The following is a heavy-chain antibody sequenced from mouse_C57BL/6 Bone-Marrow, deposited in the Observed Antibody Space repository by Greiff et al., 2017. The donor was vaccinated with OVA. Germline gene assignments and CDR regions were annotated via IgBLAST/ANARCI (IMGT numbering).Heavy chain of an antibody. CDR3: ARNGGVVATNWYFDV. V-gene: IGHV2-2*01. CDR1: GFSLTSYG. D-gene: IGHD1-1*01. CDR2: IWSGGST. J-gene: IGHJ1*03. Sequence: QVQLKESGPGLVQPSQSLSITCTVSGFSLTSYGVHWVRQSPGKGLEWLGVIWSGGSTDYNAAVISRLSISKDNSKSQVFFKMNSLQADDTAIYYCARNGGVVATNWYFDVWGTGTTVTVSS.